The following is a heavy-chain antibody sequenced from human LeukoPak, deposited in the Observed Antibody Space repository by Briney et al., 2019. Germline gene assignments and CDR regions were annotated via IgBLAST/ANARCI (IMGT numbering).Heavy chain of an antibody. D-gene: IGHD3-22*01. J-gene: IGHJ4*02. CDR1: DGSITNYD. Sequence: SETLSLTCTVSDGSITNYDWSWIRQPPGKGLEWIGYIYYSGTTNYNPSLKSRVTMSVDMSKNQFSLKLTSVTAADTAVYYCAARDSYDSNGYPYYFDYWGQGALVTVSS. CDR3: AARDSYDSNGYPYYFDY. CDR2: IYYSGTT. V-gene: IGHV4-59*01.